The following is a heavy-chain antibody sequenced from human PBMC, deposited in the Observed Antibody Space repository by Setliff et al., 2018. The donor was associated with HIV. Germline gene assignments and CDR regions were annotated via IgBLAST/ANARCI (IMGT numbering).Heavy chain of an antibody. J-gene: IGHJ3*02. D-gene: IGHD6-19*01. CDR2: ISAYNGNT. CDR1: SSTFTSYG. Sequence: ASVKVSCKASSSTFTSYGIHWVRQAPGQGLEWMGWISAYNGNTNYAQKVQGRVTMTTDTSTSTAYMELRGLRSDDTAVYYCATGRGEYSSGWYRNAFDIWGQGTMVTVSS. CDR3: ATGRGEYSSGWYRNAFDI. V-gene: IGHV1-18*01.